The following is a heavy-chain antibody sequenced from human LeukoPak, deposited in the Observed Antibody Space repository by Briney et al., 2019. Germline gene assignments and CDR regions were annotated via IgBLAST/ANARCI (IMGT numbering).Heavy chain of an antibody. V-gene: IGHV1-46*01. CDR2: INPSGGST. Sequence: ASVKVSCKASGYTFTSYYMHWVRQAPGQVLVWMGIINPSGGSTSYAQKFQGRVTMTRDTSTSTVYMELSSLRSEDTAVYYCARGLWVRYFDWLLHKDHFDYWGQGTLVTVSS. CDR3: ARGLWVRYFDWLLHKDHFDY. D-gene: IGHD3-9*01. J-gene: IGHJ4*02. CDR1: GYTFTSYY.